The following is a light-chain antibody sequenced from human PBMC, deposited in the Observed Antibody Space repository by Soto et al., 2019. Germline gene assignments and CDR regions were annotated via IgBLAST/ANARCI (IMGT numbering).Light chain of an antibody. Sequence: EIVLTQSPGTLSLSPGERATLSCRASQSVSSSYLAWYQQKPGQAPRLLIYGASSRATGIPDRFSGSGSGTDFTFTIRRLGPEDFEVYYCKQYGSSLWTLGQGPRVEIK. CDR2: GAS. V-gene: IGKV3-20*01. CDR1: QSVSSSY. CDR3: KQYGSSLWT. J-gene: IGKJ1*01.